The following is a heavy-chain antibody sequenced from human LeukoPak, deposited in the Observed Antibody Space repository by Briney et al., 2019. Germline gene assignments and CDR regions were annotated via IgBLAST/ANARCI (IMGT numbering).Heavy chain of an antibody. Sequence: ASVKVSCKASGGTFSSYAISWVRQAPGQGLEWMGRIIPILGIANYAQKFQGRVTITADKSTSTAYMELSSLRSEDTAVYYCARGVRGVIISPFDYWGQGTLVTVSS. J-gene: IGHJ4*02. V-gene: IGHV1-69*04. D-gene: IGHD3-10*01. CDR3: ARGVRGVIISPFDY. CDR1: GGTFSSYA. CDR2: IIPILGIA.